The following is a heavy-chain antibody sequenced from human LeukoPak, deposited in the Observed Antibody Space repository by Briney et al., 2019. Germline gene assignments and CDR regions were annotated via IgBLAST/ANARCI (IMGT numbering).Heavy chain of an antibody. J-gene: IGHJ4*02. V-gene: IGHV4-30-2*02. CDR1: GGSISSGGYS. CDR2: IYHSGST. CDR3: ARNTMVRGVTLFDY. Sequence: SETLSLTCAVSGGSISSGGYSWSWIRQPPGKGLEWIGYIYHSGSTYYNPSLKSRVTISVDRSKNQFSLKLSSVTAADTAVYYCARNTMVRGVTLFDYWGQGTLVTVSS. D-gene: IGHD3-10*01.